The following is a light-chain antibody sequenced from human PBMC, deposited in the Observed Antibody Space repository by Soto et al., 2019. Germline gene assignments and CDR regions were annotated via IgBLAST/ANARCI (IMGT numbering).Light chain of an antibody. J-gene: IGKJ2*01. Sequence: EIVMTQSPASLSVSPGDRVTLSCRASQGVSSNLAWYQQKPGQAPRLLIYGASTRATGIPARFSGSGSGTEFTLTISSLQSEDFAVYYCQQYNNWLMYTFGQGTKLEIK. CDR1: QGVSSN. CDR2: GAS. CDR3: QQYNNWLMYT. V-gene: IGKV3-15*01.